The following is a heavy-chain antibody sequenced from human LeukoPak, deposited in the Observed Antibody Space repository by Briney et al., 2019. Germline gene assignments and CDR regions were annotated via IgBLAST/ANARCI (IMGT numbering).Heavy chain of an antibody. CDR2: ISYDGSNK. Sequence: GGSLRLSCAASGLTFSNSGMHWVRQAPGKGLEWVAVISYDGSNKYYADSVKGRFTISRDNAKNTLYLQMNSLRAEDTAVYHCAVFDNWPGDWGQGTLVTVSS. V-gene: IGHV3-30*03. CDR1: GLTFSNSG. J-gene: IGHJ5*02. CDR3: AVFDNWPGD.